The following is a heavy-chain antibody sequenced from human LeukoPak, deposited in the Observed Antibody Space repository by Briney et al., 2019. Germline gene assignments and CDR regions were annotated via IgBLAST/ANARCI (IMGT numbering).Heavy chain of an antibody. V-gene: IGHV3-30-3*01. J-gene: IGHJ4*02. Sequence: GGSLRLSCAASGFTFSSYAMHWVRQAPGKGLEWVAVISYDGSNKYYADSVKGRFTISRDNSRNTLHLQMNSLRPEDTAVYYCARGETQYMWDYKRNIDFWGQGALVTVSS. CDR1: GFTFSSYA. CDR3: ARGETQYMWDYKRNIDF. D-gene: IGHD1-26*01. CDR2: ISYDGSNK.